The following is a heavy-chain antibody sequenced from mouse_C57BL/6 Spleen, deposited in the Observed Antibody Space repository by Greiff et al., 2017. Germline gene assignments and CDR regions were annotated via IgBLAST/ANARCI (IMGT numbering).Heavy chain of an antibody. CDR3: ARRRVEGYDVGFAY. Sequence: QVQLQQPGAELVKPGASVKMSCKASGYTFTSYWITWVKQRPGQGLEWIGDIYPGSGSTNYNEKFQSKATLTVDTSSSTAYMQLSSLTSEDSAVYYCARRRVEGYDVGFAYWGQGTLVTVSA. CDR1: GYTFTSYW. J-gene: IGHJ3*01. V-gene: IGHV1-55*01. CDR2: IYPGSGST. D-gene: IGHD2-2*01.